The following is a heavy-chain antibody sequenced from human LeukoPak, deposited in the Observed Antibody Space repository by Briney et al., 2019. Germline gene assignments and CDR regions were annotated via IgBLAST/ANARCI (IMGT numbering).Heavy chain of an antibody. V-gene: IGHV3-30*03. CDR3: AGHYYASGSPPDF. CDR2: ISYDGSNK. Sequence: PGGSLRLSCAASGFTFSSYGMHWVRQGPGKGLEWVAVISYDGSNKYHTDSVKGRFTISRDNSKNTLYLQMNSLRAEDTAVYYCAGHYYASGSPPDFWGQGTLVTVSS. J-gene: IGHJ4*02. CDR1: GFTFSSYG. D-gene: IGHD3-10*01.